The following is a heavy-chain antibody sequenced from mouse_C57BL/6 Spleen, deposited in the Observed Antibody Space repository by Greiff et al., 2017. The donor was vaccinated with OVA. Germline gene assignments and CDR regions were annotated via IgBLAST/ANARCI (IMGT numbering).Heavy chain of an antibody. D-gene: IGHD1-2*01. Sequence: EVQGVESGGGLVQPGGSMKLSCVASGFTFSNYWMNWVRQSPEKGLEWVAQIRLKSDNYATHYAESVKGRFTISRDDSKSSVYLQMNNLRAEDTGIYYCTGAGWDFDYWGQGTTLTVSS. J-gene: IGHJ2*01. V-gene: IGHV6-3*01. CDR3: TGAGWDFDY. CDR2: IRLKSDNYAT. CDR1: GFTFSNYW.